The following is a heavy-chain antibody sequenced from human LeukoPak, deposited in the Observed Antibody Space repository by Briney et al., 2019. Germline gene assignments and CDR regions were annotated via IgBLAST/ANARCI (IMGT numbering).Heavy chain of an antibody. CDR2: IYYSGST. CDR3: ARQSGNGYSGYDFQAFDI. D-gene: IGHD5-12*01. Sequence: SETLSLTGTVSGGSLSSYYWSWIRQPSGKGLEGIGYIYYSGSTNYNPYLKSRVTIPVEMSNNQFSLKLSSVTAADTAVYYCARQSGNGYSGYDFQAFDIWGQGTRVTVSS. J-gene: IGHJ3*02. CDR1: GGSLSSYY. V-gene: IGHV4-59*08.